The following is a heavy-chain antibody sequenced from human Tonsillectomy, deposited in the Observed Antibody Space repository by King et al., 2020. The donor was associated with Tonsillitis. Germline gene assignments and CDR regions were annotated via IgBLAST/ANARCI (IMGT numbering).Heavy chain of an antibody. CDR1: GGSISSYY. Sequence: VQLQESGPGLVKPSETLSLTCTVSGGSISSYYWSWIRQPPGKGLEWIGCIYYSGSTNYNPSLKSRVTISVDTSKNQFSLKLSSVTAADTAVYYCARHHLGVVSHFTYWGQGTLVTVSS. J-gene: IGHJ4*02. V-gene: IGHV4-59*08. CDR3: ARHHLGVVSHFTY. CDR2: IYYSGST. D-gene: IGHD3-3*01.